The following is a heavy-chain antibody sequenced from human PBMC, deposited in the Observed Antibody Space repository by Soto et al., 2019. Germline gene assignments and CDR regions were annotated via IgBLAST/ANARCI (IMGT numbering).Heavy chain of an antibody. CDR2: TYYRSKWYN. Sequence: SQTLSLTCAISGDSVYSNSAAWNWIRQSPSRGLEWLGRTYYRSKWYNDYAVSVKSRITINPDTSKNQFSLQLNSVTPEDTAVYYCARGLSRQSSGWYEEEVSWFDPWGQGTLVTVSS. V-gene: IGHV6-1*01. CDR3: ARGLSRQSSGWYEEEVSWFDP. CDR1: GDSVYSNSAA. J-gene: IGHJ5*02. D-gene: IGHD6-19*01.